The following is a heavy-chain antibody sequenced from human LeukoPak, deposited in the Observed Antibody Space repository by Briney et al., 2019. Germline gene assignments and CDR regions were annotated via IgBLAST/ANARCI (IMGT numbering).Heavy chain of an antibody. Sequence: GGSLRLSCAVSGFSVSNYYVSWVRQAPGKGLEWVSLIRGSGETFDADSAKGRFIISRDDSKNTVYLQMNSLRVEDTAVYFCVRDRAATQDWVEFDPWGQGTLVTVSS. D-gene: IGHD2-15*01. CDR3: VRDRAATQDWVEFDP. CDR1: GFSVSNYY. J-gene: IGHJ5*02. CDR2: IRGSGET. V-gene: IGHV3-66*03.